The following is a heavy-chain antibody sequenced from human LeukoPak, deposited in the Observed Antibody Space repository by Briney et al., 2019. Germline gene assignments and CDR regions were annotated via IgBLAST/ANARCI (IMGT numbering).Heavy chain of an antibody. V-gene: IGHV4-4*07. CDR1: GGSITGYY. CDR2: IYTSGST. Sequence: SETLSLTCAVYGGSITGYYWSWIRQPAGKGLEWIGRIYTSGSTNYNPSLKSRVTMSVDTSKNQFSLKLSSVTAADTAVYYCARDWSITMIANWFDPWGQGTLVTVSS. CDR3: ARDWSITMIANWFDP. J-gene: IGHJ5*02. D-gene: IGHD3-22*01.